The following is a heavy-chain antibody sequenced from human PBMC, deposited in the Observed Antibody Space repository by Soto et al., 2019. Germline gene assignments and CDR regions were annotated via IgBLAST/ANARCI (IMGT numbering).Heavy chain of an antibody. CDR1: GFTVSSNY. CDR2: IYSGGST. J-gene: IGHJ6*02. Sequence: GGSLRLSCAASGFTVSSNYMSWVRQAPGKGLEWVSVIYSGGSTYYADSVKGRFTISRDNSKNTLYLQMNSLRAEDTAVYYCARDRGSSWEGYYGMDVWGQGTTVTVSS. D-gene: IGHD6-13*01. CDR3: ARDRGSSWEGYYGMDV. V-gene: IGHV3-66*01.